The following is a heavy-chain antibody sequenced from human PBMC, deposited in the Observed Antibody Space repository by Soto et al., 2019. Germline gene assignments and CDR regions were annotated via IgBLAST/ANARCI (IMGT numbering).Heavy chain of an antibody. CDR3: ARHIALSGSFPFDY. CDR1: GGSISSYY. D-gene: IGHD3-3*01. Sequence: TLSLTCTVSGGSISSYYWSWIRQPPGKGLEWIGYIYYSGSTNYNPSLKSRVTISVNTSENQFSLKLSSVTAADTAVYYCARHIALSGSFPFDYWGQGTLVTVSS. J-gene: IGHJ4*02. V-gene: IGHV4-59*08. CDR2: IYYSGST.